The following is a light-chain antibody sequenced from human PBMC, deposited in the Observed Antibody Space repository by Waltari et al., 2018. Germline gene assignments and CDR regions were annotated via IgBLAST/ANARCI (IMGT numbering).Light chain of an antibody. Sequence: EIVLTQSPATLSLSPGERATLSCRASQSVSRYLAWYQQKPGQAPRLLSYDVSNRATGIPARFSGSASGTDFTLTISSLEPEDFAVYYCQQRSNWPHSAFGPGTKVDIK. J-gene: IGKJ3*01. CDR1: QSVSRY. V-gene: IGKV3-11*01. CDR3: QQRSNWPHSA. CDR2: DVS.